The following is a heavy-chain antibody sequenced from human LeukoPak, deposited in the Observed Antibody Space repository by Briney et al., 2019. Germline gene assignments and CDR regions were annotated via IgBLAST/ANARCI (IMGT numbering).Heavy chain of an antibody. CDR1: GFTFSSYW. CDR3: ARDWFDGDYDRFDY. D-gene: IGHD4-17*01. J-gene: IGHJ4*02. Sequence: GGSLRLSCAASGFTFSSYWMSWFRQAPGKGLEWVANIKQDGSQKFSVDSVKGRFTISKDNAKNSLYLQMNSLRVEDTAVYYCARDWFDGDYDRFDYWGQGTLVTVSS. CDR2: IKQDGSQK. V-gene: IGHV3-7*03.